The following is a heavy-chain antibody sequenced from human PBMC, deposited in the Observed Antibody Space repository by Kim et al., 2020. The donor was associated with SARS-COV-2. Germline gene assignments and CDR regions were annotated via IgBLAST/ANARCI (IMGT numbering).Heavy chain of an antibody. J-gene: IGHJ6*02. D-gene: IGHD6-13*01. CDR2: ISSSSSYT. V-gene: IGHV3-11*03. Sequence: GGSLRLSCAASGFTFSDYYMSWIRQAPGKGLEWVSYISSSSSYTNYADSVKGRFTISRDNAKNSLYLQMNSLRAEDTAVYYCARHIAAAPTLYYGMDVWGQGTTVTVSS. CDR1: GFTFSDYY. CDR3: ARHIAAAPTLYYGMDV.